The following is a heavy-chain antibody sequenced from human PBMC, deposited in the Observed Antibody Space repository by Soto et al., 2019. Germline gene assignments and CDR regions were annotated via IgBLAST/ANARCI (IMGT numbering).Heavy chain of an antibody. D-gene: IGHD6-6*01. J-gene: IGHJ6*02. CDR3: ADGVVARGGMDV. V-gene: IGHV3-23*01. Sequence: EVQLLDSGGGLVQPGGSLRLSCAASGFTFSSYAMSWVRQAPGKGLEWVSAISGSAINTYYADSVKGRYTISRDNSKNPVYLPMNSLRAEDTAIYYCADGVVARGGMDVWGRGTSVTVSS. CDR2: ISGSAINT. CDR1: GFTFSSYA.